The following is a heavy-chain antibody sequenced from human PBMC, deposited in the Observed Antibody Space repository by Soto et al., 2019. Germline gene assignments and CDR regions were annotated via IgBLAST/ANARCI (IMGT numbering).Heavy chain of an antibody. CDR1: GTTFSNFG. Sequence: QVELVESGGGAVQPGGSLRLYCAASGTTFSNFGMHWVRQAPGKGLEWLAVISYDGSKNYYADSVKGRFTISRDNSKNTLYLQMNSLIIEDTAVYYCARDSDSRMIPEVVTDDIDYWGQGTLVTVSS. V-gene: IGHV3-30*03. CDR2: ISYDGSKN. D-gene: IGHD3-16*01. J-gene: IGHJ4*02. CDR3: ARDSDSRMIPEVVTDDIDY.